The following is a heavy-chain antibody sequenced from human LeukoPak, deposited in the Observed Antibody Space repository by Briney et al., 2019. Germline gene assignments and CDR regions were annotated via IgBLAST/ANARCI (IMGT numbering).Heavy chain of an antibody. CDR2: INHSGST. CDR3: ARKGSSSWYGMDV. V-gene: IGHV4-34*01. J-gene: IGHJ6*02. D-gene: IGHD6-13*01. CDR1: GGSLSGYY. Sequence: SETLSLTCAVYGGSLSGYYWSWIRQPPGKGLEWIGEINHSGSTNYNPSLKSRVTISVDTSKNQFSLKLSSVTAADTAVYYCARKGSSSWYGMDVWGQGTTVTVSS.